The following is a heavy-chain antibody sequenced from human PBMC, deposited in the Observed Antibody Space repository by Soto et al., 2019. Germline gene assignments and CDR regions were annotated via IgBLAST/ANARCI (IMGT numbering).Heavy chain of an antibody. D-gene: IGHD6-13*01. Sequence: ASVKVSCTASGYTLTSYAMHWVRQAPGQRLEWMGWINAGNGNTKYSQKFQGRVTITRDTSASTAYMELSSLRSEDTAVYYCARDPAADHYYYGMDVWGQGTTVTVSS. CDR2: INAGNGNT. CDR1: GYTLTSYA. V-gene: IGHV1-3*01. J-gene: IGHJ6*02. CDR3: ARDPAADHYYYGMDV.